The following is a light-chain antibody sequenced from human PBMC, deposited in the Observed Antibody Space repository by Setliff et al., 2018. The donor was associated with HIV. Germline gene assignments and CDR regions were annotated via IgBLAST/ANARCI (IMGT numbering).Light chain of an antibody. CDR1: SGDVGRYNL. CDR2: QAS. J-gene: IGLJ1*01. Sequence: QSVLTQPASVSGSPGQSITISCTGTSGDVGRYNLVSWYTQQPGKPTKLMIYQASKRPSGVSNRFSGSKSGNTASLTISGLQAEEEADYYCCSNTGSNTYVFGTGTRSPS. V-gene: IGLV2-23*01. CDR3: CSNTGSNTYV.